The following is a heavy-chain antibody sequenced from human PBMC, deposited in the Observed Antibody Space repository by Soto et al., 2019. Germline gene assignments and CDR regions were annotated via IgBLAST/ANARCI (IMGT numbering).Heavy chain of an antibody. CDR2: ISSSGNTI. V-gene: IGHV3-11*01. D-gene: IGHD2-21*01. Sequence: QVQLVESGGGLVTPGGSLRLSCAASGFTFSDYYMSWIRQAPGKGLEWVSYISSSGNTIYYADSVKGRFTISRDNAKNSLYLQMNSLRAADTVMYYCARDLIGIFGYGMDVWGQGTTVTVSS. CDR1: GFTFSDYY. J-gene: IGHJ6*02. CDR3: ARDLIGIFGYGMDV.